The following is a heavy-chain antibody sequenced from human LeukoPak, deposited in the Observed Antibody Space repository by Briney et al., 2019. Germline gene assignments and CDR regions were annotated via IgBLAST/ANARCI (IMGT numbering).Heavy chain of an antibody. CDR2: IWYDGSNK. V-gene: IGHV3-33*08. Sequence: GGSLRLSCAASGLALSSYWMHWVRQAPGKGLEWVAVIWYDGSNKYYADSVKGRFTISRDNSKNTLYLQMNSLRAEDTAVYYCAREGGDAFDIWGQGSMVTVSS. J-gene: IGHJ3*02. CDR3: AREGGDAFDI. CDR1: GLALSSYW. D-gene: IGHD3-16*01.